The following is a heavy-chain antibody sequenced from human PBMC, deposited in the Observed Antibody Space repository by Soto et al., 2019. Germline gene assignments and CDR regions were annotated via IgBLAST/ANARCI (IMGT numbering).Heavy chain of an antibody. D-gene: IGHD6-13*01. CDR3: ESSIAAADHDFDY. J-gene: IGHJ4*02. Sequence: QVQLQESGPGLVKPSGTLSLTCAVSGGSISSSNWWSWVRQPPGKGLEWIGVIYHSGSTNYNPSLKSRVTISVDKSKNQFSLKLSSVTAADTAVYYCESSIAAADHDFDYWGQGTLVTVSS. V-gene: IGHV4-4*02. CDR2: IYHSGST. CDR1: GGSISSSNW.